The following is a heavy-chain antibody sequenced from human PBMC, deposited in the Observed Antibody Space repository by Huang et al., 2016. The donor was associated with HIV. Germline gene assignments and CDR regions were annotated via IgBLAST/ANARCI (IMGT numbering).Heavy chain of an antibody. CDR3: ARRGYYYDGSGFPGFDP. Sequence: QVQLQLWGAGLLKPSETLSLTCAVYGGSFSGFYWGWIRQPPGKGLEWIGEINDTGNTNSDPSLSGRVTMSVNTSKKQFSLQVKSVTVADTATYYCARRGYYYDGSGFPGFDPWGRGALVTVSS. V-gene: IGHV4-34*02. CDR1: GGSFSGFY. CDR2: INDTGNT. J-gene: IGHJ5*02. D-gene: IGHD3-22*01.